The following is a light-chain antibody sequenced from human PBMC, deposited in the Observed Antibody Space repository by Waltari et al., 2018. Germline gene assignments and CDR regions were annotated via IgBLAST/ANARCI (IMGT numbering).Light chain of an antibody. J-gene: IGKJ5*01. CDR3: QQYYSTPPT. Sequence: DIVMTQSPDSLAVSLGERATINCKSRQTLLYSSNNKNYLAWYQQKPGQPPKLLIYWASARESVVPDRFSGSGSGTDFTLTISSLQAEDVAVYYCQQYYSTPPTFGQGTRLEIK. CDR2: WAS. V-gene: IGKV4-1*01. CDR1: QTLLYSSNNKNY.